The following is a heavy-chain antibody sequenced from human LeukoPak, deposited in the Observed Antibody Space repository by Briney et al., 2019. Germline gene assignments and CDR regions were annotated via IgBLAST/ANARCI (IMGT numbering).Heavy chain of an antibody. CDR1: GYTFTSYG. V-gene: IGHV1-18*04. D-gene: IGHD6-19*01. CDR2: ISGHNGHT. J-gene: IGHJ4*02. Sequence: ASVRVSCKASGYTFTSYGINWVRQAPGQGLEWMGWISGHNGHTNYVQKMQGRVTMTTDTSTNTAYMELRNLTSDDTAVYYCARGPGIAVAGVFDYWGQGSLVTVSS. CDR3: ARGPGIAVAGVFDY.